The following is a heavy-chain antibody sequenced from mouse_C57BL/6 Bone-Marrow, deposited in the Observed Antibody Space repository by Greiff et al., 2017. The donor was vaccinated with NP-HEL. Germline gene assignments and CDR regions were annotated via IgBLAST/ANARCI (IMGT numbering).Heavy chain of an antibody. V-gene: IGHV1-20*01. D-gene: IGHD2-4*01. CDR3: ARLADYPYAMDY. J-gene: IGHJ4*01. CDR2: INPYNGDT. CDR1: GYSFTGYF. Sequence: EVQLQQSGPELVKPGDSVKISCKASGYSFTGYFMNWVMQSHGKSLEWIGRINPYNGDTFYNQKFKGKATLTVDKSSSTAHMELRSLTSDDSAVYYCARLADYPYAMDYWGQGTSVTVSS.